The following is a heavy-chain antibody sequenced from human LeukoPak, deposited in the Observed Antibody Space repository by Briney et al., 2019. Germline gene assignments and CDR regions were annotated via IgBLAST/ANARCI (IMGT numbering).Heavy chain of an antibody. J-gene: IGHJ4*02. D-gene: IGHD4-17*01. CDR2: ISAYNGNT. CDR3: ARVLSYPVTTVIDY. Sequence: ASVKVSCKASGYTFTSYGISWVRQAPGQGLEWMGWISAYNGNTNYAQKLQGGVTMTTDTSTSTAYMELRSLRSDDTAVYYCARVLSYPVTTVIDYWGQGTLVTVSS. CDR1: GYTFTSYG. V-gene: IGHV1-18*04.